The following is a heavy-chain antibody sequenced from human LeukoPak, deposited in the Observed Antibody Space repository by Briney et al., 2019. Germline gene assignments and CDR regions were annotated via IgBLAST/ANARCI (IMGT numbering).Heavy chain of an antibody. D-gene: IGHD3-10*01. CDR1: GDNFASYR. J-gene: IGHJ4*02. Sequence: GESLKISCKVSGDNFASYRIGWVRQMPGKGLEGMGFIYPGDSETKNSPSFQGQVTMSADKSISTAYLQWSSLKASDTAIYYCARLGLGSGSSCDYWGQGTLVIVSS. CDR3: ARLGLGSGSSCDY. CDR2: IYPGDSET. V-gene: IGHV5-51*01.